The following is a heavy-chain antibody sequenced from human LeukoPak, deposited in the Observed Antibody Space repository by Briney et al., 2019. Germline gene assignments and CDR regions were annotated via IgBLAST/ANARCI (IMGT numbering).Heavy chain of an antibody. V-gene: IGHV1-2*06. CDR1: GYTFTGYY. CDR2: INPNSGGT. D-gene: IGHD3-22*01. Sequence: GASVKVSCKASGYTFTGYYMHWVRQATGQGLEWMGRINPNSGGTNYAQKFQGRVTMTRDTSISTAYMELSRLRSDDTAVYYCARDQRPITKYYDSSGYHDYWGQGTLVTVSS. CDR3: ARDQRPITKYYDSSGYHDY. J-gene: IGHJ4*02.